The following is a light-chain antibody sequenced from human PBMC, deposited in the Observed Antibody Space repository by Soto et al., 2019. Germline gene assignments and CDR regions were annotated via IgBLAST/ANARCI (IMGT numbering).Light chain of an antibody. Sequence: DIQMTQSPSTLSAYVGDGVIITCRASQSISSWLAWYQQKPGKAPRLLIYKASNLQSGVPSRFSGSGSGTEFTLTISSLQPDDFATYYCQHYASYPYTFGQGTKLDI. CDR2: KAS. CDR3: QHYASYPYT. CDR1: QSISSW. V-gene: IGKV1-5*03. J-gene: IGKJ2*01.